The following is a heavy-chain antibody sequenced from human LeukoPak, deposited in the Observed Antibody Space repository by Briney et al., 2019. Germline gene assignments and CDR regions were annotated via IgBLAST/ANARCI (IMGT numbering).Heavy chain of an antibody. D-gene: IGHD1-26*01. J-gene: IGHJ3*02. Sequence: GASVKVSCKASGFTLTSSAMQWVRQARGQRLEWIGWIVVGSGNTNYAQKFQERVTITRDMSTSTAYMELSSLRSEDTAVYYCAADRQGATRNAFDIWGQGTMVTVYS. CDR2: IVVGSGNT. CDR3: AADRQGATRNAFDI. V-gene: IGHV1-58*02. CDR1: GFTLTSSA.